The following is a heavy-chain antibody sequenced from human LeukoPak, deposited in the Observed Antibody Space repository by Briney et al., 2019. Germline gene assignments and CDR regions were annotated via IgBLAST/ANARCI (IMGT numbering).Heavy chain of an antibody. V-gene: IGHV3-7*01. D-gene: IGHD3-3*01. CDR2: IKQDGSEK. J-gene: IGHJ4*02. Sequence: GGSLRLSCAASGFTFSSYWMSWVRQAPGKGLEWVANIKQDGSEKYYVDSVKGRFTISKDNAKNSLYLQMNSLRAEDTAVYYCAREYDHFGVVLYYFDYGGQETLVTVSS. CDR3: AREYDHFGVVLYYFDY. CDR1: GFTFSSYW.